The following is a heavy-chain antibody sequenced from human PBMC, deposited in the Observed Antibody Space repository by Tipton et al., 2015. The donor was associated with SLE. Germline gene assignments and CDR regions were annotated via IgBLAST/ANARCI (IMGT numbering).Heavy chain of an antibody. Sequence: SLRLSCAASGFTFSSYAMSWVRQAPGKGLEWVSVIYSGGSSTYYADSVKGRFTISRDNSKNTLYLQMNSLRAEDTAVYYCAKSAYYYDSSGPFDYWGQGTLVTVSS. D-gene: IGHD3-22*01. CDR2: IYSGGSST. V-gene: IGHV3-23*03. CDR1: GFTFSSYA. J-gene: IGHJ4*02. CDR3: AKSAYYYDSSGPFDY.